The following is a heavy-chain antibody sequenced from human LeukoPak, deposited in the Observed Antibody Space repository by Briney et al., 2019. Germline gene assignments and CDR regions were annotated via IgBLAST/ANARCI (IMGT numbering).Heavy chain of an antibody. D-gene: IGHD3-10*01. V-gene: IGHV3-23*01. CDR3: AEIRGGSGIDT. Sequence: GGSLSLSCAASGFTFSSYATSWVRQAPGKGLEWVSTISGSGSTTYYPDSVKGRFTISRDNSKNTLYLQMNSLRAEDTAIYYCAEIRGGSGIDTWGPGNLLTVSS. J-gene: IGHJ5*02. CDR1: GFTFSSYA. CDR2: ISGSGSTT.